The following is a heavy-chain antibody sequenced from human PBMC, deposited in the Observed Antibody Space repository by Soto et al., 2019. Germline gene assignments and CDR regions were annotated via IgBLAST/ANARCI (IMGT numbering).Heavy chain of an antibody. J-gene: IGHJ4*02. CDR3: ARARPQVASGDCCVFDY. Sequence: QVQLVQSGAEVKKPGASVKVSCKASGYTFTSYAMHWVRQAPGQRLEWMGWINAGNGNTKYSHKFQGRVTITRDTYASTAYMELSSLRSEDTAVYYCARARPQVASGDCCVFDYWGQGTLVTVSS. V-gene: IGHV1-3*01. CDR2: INAGNGNT. D-gene: IGHD2-21*02. CDR1: GYTFTSYA.